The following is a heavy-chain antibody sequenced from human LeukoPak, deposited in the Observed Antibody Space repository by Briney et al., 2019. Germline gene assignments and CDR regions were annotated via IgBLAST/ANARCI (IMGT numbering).Heavy chain of an antibody. V-gene: IGHV3-30*17. CDR3: ARAPLIMAAPDY. CDR1: GFTFSTYA. CDR2: LSFDGRNE. Sequence: GGSLRLSCAASGFTFSTYAMHWVRQAPGKGLEWVAVLSFDGRNEYYADAVKGRFTISRDNSENTVSLQTNSLRTEDTAVYYCARAPLIMAAPDYWGQGTLVTVSS. J-gene: IGHJ4*02. D-gene: IGHD2-8*01.